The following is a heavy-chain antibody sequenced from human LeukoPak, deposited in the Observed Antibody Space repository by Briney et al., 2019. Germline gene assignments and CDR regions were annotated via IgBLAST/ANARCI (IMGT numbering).Heavy chain of an antibody. V-gene: IGHV3-64*01. CDR2: ICSNGGCT. CDR3: ARWGYYSNYDY. Sequence: GGSLRLSCAASGFTFSSFAMHWVRQAPGKQLEYVSAICSNGGCTYYANSVKGRFTISRDNSKNTLYLQMGSLRAEDMAVYYCARWGYYSNYDYWGQGTLVTVSS. CDR1: GFTFSSFA. D-gene: IGHD4-11*01. J-gene: IGHJ4*02.